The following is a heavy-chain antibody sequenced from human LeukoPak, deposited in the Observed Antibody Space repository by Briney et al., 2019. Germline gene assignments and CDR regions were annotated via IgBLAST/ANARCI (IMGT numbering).Heavy chain of an antibody. Sequence: SETLSLTCTVSGGSFTGISNYWTWLRQPPGKELEWIGKIYKTGRADYNPSLKSRVTLPVDTTNNQFSLRLTSVTAADTAVYYCARGLHYVDVWGKGITVSVSS. D-gene: IGHD3-10*01. J-gene: IGHJ6*04. V-gene: IGHV4-39*02. CDR2: IYKTGRA. CDR3: ARGLHYVDV. CDR1: GGSFTGISNY.